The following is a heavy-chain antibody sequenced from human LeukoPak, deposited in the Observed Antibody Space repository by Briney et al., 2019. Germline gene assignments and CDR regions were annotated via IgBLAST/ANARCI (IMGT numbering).Heavy chain of an antibody. D-gene: IGHD2-2*01. V-gene: IGHV1-2*02. J-gene: IGHJ6*02. CDR2: INPNSGGT. Sequence: ASVKVSCKASGYTFTGYYMNWVRQAPGQGLEWMGWINPNSGGTNYAQKFQGRVTMTRDTSISTAYMELSRLRSDDTAVYYCARKRVPAAIGDYYYYGMDVWGQGTTVTVSS. CDR3: ARKRVPAAIGDYYYYGMDV. CDR1: GYTFTGYY.